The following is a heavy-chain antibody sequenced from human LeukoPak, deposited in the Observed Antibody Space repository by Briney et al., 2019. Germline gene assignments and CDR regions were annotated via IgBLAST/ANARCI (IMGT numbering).Heavy chain of an antibody. CDR2: IHTDGSTT. Sequence: GGSLRLSCAASGFTFSSYWMHWVRQAPGKGLVWVSRIHTDGSTTTYADSVKSRFTISRDNAKNTLYLQMNSLRAEDTAVHYCARVGDYGEIAFDIWGQGTMVTVSS. D-gene: IGHD4-17*01. CDR3: ARVGDYGEIAFDI. J-gene: IGHJ3*02. V-gene: IGHV3-74*01. CDR1: GFTFSSYW.